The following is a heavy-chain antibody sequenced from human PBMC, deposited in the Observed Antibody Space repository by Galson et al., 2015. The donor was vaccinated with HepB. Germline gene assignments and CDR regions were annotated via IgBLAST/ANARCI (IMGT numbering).Heavy chain of an antibody. V-gene: IGHV3-23*01. Sequence: SLRLSCAASGFTFSSYAMSWVRQAPGKGLEWVSAISGSGGSTYYADSVKGRFTISRDNSKNTLYLQMNSLRAEDTAVYYCAKAGQWLVGEFDYWGQGTLVTVSS. CDR2: ISGSGGST. CDR3: AKAGQWLVGEFDY. D-gene: IGHD6-19*01. J-gene: IGHJ4*02. CDR1: GFTFSSYA.